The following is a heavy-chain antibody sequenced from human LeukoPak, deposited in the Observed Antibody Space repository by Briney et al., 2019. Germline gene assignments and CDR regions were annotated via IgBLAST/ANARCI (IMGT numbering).Heavy chain of an antibody. CDR2: IYYSGST. V-gene: IGHV4-31*03. CDR3: ARGVRWLQLSYFDY. Sequence: SQTLSFTCPVSSGSISSGVYYWSWIRQHPGKGLEWIGYIYYSGSTYYNPSLKSRVTISVDTSKNQFSLKLSSVTAADTAVYYCARGVRWLQLSYFDYWGQGTLVTVSS. CDR1: SGSISSGVYY. D-gene: IGHD5-24*01. J-gene: IGHJ4*02.